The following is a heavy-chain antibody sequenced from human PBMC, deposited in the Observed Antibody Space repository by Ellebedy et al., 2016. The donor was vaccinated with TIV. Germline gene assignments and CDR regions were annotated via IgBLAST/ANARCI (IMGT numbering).Heavy chain of an antibody. CDR3: ARGALTGTKRYFDF. CDR1: GFTFSSYR. V-gene: IGHV3-48*02. CDR2: ITGTSNTM. Sequence: GESLKIPCAASGFTFSSYRMNWVRQTPGKGLEWLSYITGTSNTMFYADSIEGRFTISRDNAKNSLYLQMNSLRDEDTAVYYWARGALTGTKRYFDFWGQGTLVTVSS. J-gene: IGHJ4*02. D-gene: IGHD1-20*01.